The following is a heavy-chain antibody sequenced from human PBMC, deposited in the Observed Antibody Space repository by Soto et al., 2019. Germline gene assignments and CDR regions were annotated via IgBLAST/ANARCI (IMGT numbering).Heavy chain of an antibody. V-gene: IGHV2-5*02. CDR2: IYWDDDK. CDR3: AHVTGSWGEYGMDV. Sequence: QITLKESGPTLVKPTQTLTLTCTFSGFSLRTYGVGVGWIRQPPGKALEWLALIYWDDDKRYSPSLKSRLTITKDTSKNQVVLTVTNMDPVDTATYYYAHVTGSWGEYGMDVWGQGTTVTVSS. J-gene: IGHJ6*02. D-gene: IGHD1-26*01. CDR1: GFSLRTYGVG.